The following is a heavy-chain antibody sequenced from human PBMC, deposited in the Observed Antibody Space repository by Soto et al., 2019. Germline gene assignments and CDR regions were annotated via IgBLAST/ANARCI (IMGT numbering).Heavy chain of an antibody. CDR3: ARDHRESQLLTNKPYYYYGMDV. CDR1: GFTFSSYG. J-gene: IGHJ6*02. V-gene: IGHV3-33*01. CDR2: IWYDGSNK. D-gene: IGHD2-2*01. Sequence: QVQLVESGGGVVQPGRSLRLSCAASGFTFSSYGMHWVRQAPGKGLEWVAVIWYDGSNKYYADSVKGRFTISRDNSKNTLYLQMNSLRAEDTAVYYCARDHRESQLLTNKPYYYYGMDVWGQGTTVTVSS.